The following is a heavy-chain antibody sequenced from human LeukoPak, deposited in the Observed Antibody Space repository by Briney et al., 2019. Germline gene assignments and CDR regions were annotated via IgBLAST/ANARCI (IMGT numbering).Heavy chain of an antibody. CDR1: GVSMSAYQ. J-gene: IGHJ4*02. Sequence: SETQSLTCTVSGVSMSAYQWSWVRQSPEKGLEWIGCINTKGETSYNPSLKSRVTTSVDTSKSQFSLRLASVTAADTAVYYCATSNDAKIAPFDHWGQGAPVTVSS. V-gene: IGHV4-4*09. D-gene: IGHD2-21*01. CDR3: ATSNDAKIAPFDH. CDR2: INTKGET.